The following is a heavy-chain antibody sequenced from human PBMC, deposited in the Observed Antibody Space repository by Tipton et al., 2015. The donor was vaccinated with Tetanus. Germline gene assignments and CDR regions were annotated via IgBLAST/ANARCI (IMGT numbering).Heavy chain of an antibody. D-gene: IGHD6-25*01. CDR2: ISAYNGKT. CDR1: GYNFVNFG. J-gene: IGHJ6*02. Sequence: QVQLVQSGAEVKEPGAPVKVSCKASGYNFVNFGISWVRQAPGQGLEWMGWISAYNGKTKYAQRLQGRVTMTTDRSASTAYMDLRRLRSDDTAVYYCARVQEQRIYYYGMDVWGQGTTVTVSS. CDR3: ARVQEQRIYYYGMDV. V-gene: IGHV1-18*01.